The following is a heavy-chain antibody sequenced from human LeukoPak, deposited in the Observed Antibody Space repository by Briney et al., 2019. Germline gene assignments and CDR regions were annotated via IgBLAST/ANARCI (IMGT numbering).Heavy chain of an antibody. CDR1: GGTFSSYA. CDR2: IIPIFGTA. J-gene: IGHJ3*02. D-gene: IGHD2-8*01. CDR3: ALSGGYCTNGVCPTDAFDI. Sequence: SVKVSCKASGGTFSSYAISWVRQAPGQGLEWMGGIIPIFGTANYAQKFQGRVTITTDESTRTAYMELSSLRSEDTAVYYCALSGGYCTNGVCPTDAFDIWGQGTMVTVSS. V-gene: IGHV1-69*05.